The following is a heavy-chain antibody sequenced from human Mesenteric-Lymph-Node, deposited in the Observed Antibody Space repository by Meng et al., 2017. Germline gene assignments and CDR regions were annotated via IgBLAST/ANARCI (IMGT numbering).Heavy chain of an antibody. V-gene: IGHV1-24*01. J-gene: IGHJ6*02. Sequence: ASVKVSCKVSGYTLTELSMHWVRQAPGKGLEWMGGFDPEDGETIYAQKFQGRVTMTEDTSTDTAYMELSSLRSEDTAVYYCATGCSCGSCYSNYYYGMDVWGQGTTVTVSS. D-gene: IGHD2-15*01. CDR3: ATGCSCGSCYSNYYYGMDV. CDR2: FDPEDGET. CDR1: GYTLTELS.